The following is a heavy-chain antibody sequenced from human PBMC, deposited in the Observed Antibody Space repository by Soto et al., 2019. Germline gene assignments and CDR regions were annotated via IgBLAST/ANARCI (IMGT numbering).Heavy chain of an antibody. J-gene: IGHJ5*02. D-gene: IGHD3-16*01. CDR2: IYYSGST. V-gene: IGHV4-31*03. Sequence: QVQLQESGPGLVKPSQTLSLTCTVSGGSISSGGYYWSWIRQHPGKGLEWIGYIYYSGSTYYNPSPKGRVTIAVDTAKNHFSLELSSVTAADTAVDYGARVGDISWFDPWGQGTLVTVSS. CDR1: GGSISSGGYY. CDR3: ARVGDISWFDP.